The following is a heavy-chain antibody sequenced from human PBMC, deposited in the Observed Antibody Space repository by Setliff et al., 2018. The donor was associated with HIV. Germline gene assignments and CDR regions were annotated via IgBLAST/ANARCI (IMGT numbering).Heavy chain of an antibody. CDR1: GVSISGHF. CDR2: IYTSGTT. D-gene: IGHD2-8*02. V-gene: IGHV4-4*09. CDR3: ARLIHTGRLYFDY. J-gene: IGHJ4*02. Sequence: PSETLSLTCFVSGVSISGHFWGWIRQPPGKGLEWIGYIYTSGTTEYNPSLDSRVTISVDTSRDQFSLNLRSVTAADTALYFCARLIHTGRLYFDYWGLGMLVTVSS.